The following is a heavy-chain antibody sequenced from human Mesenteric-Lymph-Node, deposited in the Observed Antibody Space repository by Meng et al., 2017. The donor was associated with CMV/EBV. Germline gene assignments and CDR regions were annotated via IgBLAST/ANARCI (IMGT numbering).Heavy chain of an antibody. CDR2: IFYSGST. CDR3: ARGRSIVTFDP. Sequence: SETLSLTCTVSGGSISTNDYFWGWIRQFPGQGLEWIGSIFYSGSTFYNPSLKSRVTISIDTSKNQFSLKLKSVTAAATAIYYCARGRSIVTFDPWGQGVLVTVSS. D-gene: IGHD2-21*01. J-gene: IGHJ5*02. CDR1: GGSISTNDYF. V-gene: IGHV4-39*07.